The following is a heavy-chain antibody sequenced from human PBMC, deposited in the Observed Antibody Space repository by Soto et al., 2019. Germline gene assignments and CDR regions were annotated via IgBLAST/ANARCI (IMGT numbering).Heavy chain of an antibody. CDR3: ARDPPGRLRFLEWLPTHYYYYGMDV. Sequence: GALRLSFAAYVFTFRSYWMSWVRQAPGKGLEWVANIKQDGSEKYYVDSVKGRFTISRDNAKNSLYLQMNSLRAEDTAVYYCARDPPGRLRFLEWLPTHYYYYGMDVWGQGTTVTVSS. CDR2: IKQDGSEK. CDR1: VFTFRSYW. J-gene: IGHJ6*02. V-gene: IGHV3-7*01. D-gene: IGHD3-3*01.